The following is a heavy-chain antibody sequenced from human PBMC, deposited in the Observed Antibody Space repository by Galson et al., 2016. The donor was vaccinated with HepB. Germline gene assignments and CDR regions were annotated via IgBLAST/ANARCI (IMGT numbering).Heavy chain of an antibody. CDR2: ISSSISTI. CDR3: ATENWGPLD. Sequence: SLRLSCAGSGFTFSTSGLNWVRQAPGKGLQWISYISSSISTIYYADSVVGRFTISRDNAKNSVYLQMNSLRDDDTAVYYCATENWGPLDWGQGTLVTVSS. V-gene: IGHV3-48*02. J-gene: IGHJ4*02. CDR1: GFTFSTSG. D-gene: IGHD3-16*01.